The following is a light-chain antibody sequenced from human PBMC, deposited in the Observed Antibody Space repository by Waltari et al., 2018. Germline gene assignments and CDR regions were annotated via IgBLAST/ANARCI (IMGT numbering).Light chain of an antibody. CDR1: SSNIGRNY. J-gene: IGLJ2*01. Sequence: QSVLTQPPSASGTPGQRVTISCSGSSSNIGRNYVYWYQQRPGTAPKLLIYRNNQRPAGVPDRFSGSKSGTSASLAISGLRSEDEADYYCAAWDDSLSGHVVFGGGTKLTVL. CDR3: AAWDDSLSGHVV. CDR2: RNN. V-gene: IGLV1-47*01.